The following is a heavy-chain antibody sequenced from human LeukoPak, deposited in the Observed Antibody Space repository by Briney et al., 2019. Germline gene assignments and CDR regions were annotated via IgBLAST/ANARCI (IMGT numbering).Heavy chain of an antibody. J-gene: IGHJ3*02. CDR1: GFTFSSYW. D-gene: IGHD3-9*01. CDR3: ARDEAFDLRYFDWSPLGDAFDI. Sequence: GGSLRLSCAASGFTFSSYWMSWVRQASGKGLEWVANIKQDGSEKYYVDSVKGRFTISRDNAKNSLYLQMNSLRAEDTAVYYCARDEAFDLRYFDWSPLGDAFDIWGQGTMVTVSS. CDR2: IKQDGSEK. V-gene: IGHV3-7*01.